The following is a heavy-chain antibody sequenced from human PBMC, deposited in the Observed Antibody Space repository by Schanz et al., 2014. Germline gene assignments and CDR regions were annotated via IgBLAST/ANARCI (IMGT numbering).Heavy chain of an antibody. Sequence: VQLVESGGGVVQPGGSLRLSCAASGFTVSSNYMSWVRQAPGKGLEWVSVIYGGGITYYADSVKGRVTITRDTSASTAYMELTSLRSEDTAVYFCARDLTVDTGYVVHYYYYGMDVWGQGTTVTVSS. CDR2: IYGGGIT. CDR1: GFTVSSNY. D-gene: IGHD5-12*01. J-gene: IGHJ6*02. V-gene: IGHV3-66*01. CDR3: ARDLTVDTGYVVHYYYYGMDV.